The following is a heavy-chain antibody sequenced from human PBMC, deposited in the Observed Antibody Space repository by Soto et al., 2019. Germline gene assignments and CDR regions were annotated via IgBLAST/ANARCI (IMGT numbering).Heavy chain of an antibody. V-gene: IGHV1-18*01. Sequence: QVQLVQSGAEVKKPGASVKVSCKASGYTFTSYGISWVRQAPGQGLEWMGWISAYNGNTNYAQNLQGRVTMTTDTSTSTAYMELRSLSSDDTAVYYCARDDPYTIFAQTPDYWGQGTLVTVSS. J-gene: IGHJ4*02. CDR1: GYTFTSYG. D-gene: IGHD3-10*02. CDR3: ARDDPYTIFAQTPDY. CDR2: ISAYNGNT.